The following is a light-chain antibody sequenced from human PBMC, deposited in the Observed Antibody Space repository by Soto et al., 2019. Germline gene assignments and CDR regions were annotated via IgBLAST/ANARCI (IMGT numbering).Light chain of an antibody. V-gene: IGKV3-15*01. J-gene: IGKJ2*01. CDR1: QGVSSS. Sequence: EIVMTQSPATLSVSPGERATLSCRASQGVSSSLAWYQQKPGQVPRLLIYGASTRATGIPARFSGSGSGTEFTLPISSLQSEDFAVYYCQHYNNWPYTFGQGTKLDIK. CDR2: GAS. CDR3: QHYNNWPYT.